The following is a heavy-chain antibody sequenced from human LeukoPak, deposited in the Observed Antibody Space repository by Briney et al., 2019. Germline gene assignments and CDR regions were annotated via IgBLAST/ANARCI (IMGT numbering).Heavy chain of an antibody. J-gene: IGHJ4*02. CDR1: GVSISSSNW. CDR2: IQHSGST. CDR3: ARDRSYTASWYQNYDSGSTYPTFDY. Sequence: SGTLSLTCGVSGVSISSSNWWTWVRQPPGKGLGWIGEIQHSGSTNYNPSLKSRVTLSVDKSKNHFSLNLISVTAADTAVYYCARDRSYTASWYQNYDSGSTYPTFDYWGQGTLVTVSS. D-gene: IGHD3-22*01. V-gene: IGHV4-4*02.